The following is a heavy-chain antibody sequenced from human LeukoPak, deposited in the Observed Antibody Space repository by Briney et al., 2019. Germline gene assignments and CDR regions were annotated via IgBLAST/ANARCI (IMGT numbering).Heavy chain of an antibody. CDR1: GFTFSSYW. J-gene: IGHJ3*02. CDR3: ARAEDCSSTSCPRSFDI. Sequence: GGSLRLSCAASGFTFSSYWMHWVRHAPGKGLVWVSRINTDGSSTNYADSVKGRFTISRDNAKNTLDLRMDSLRAEDTAVYYCARAEDCSSTSCPRSFDIWGQGTMVTVSS. CDR2: INTDGSST. V-gene: IGHV3-74*01. D-gene: IGHD2-2*01.